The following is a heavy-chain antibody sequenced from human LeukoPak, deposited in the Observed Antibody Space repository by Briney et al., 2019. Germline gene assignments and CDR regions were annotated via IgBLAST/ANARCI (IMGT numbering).Heavy chain of an antibody. Sequence: SETLSLTCAVYGGSFSGYYWSWIRQPPGKGLEWIGEINHSGSTNYNPSLKSRVTISVDTSKNQFSLKLSSVTAADTAVYYCARWVSYGFKYYFDYWGQGTLVTVSS. CDR1: GGSFSGYY. V-gene: IGHV4-34*01. J-gene: IGHJ4*02. D-gene: IGHD5-18*01. CDR2: INHSGST. CDR3: ARWVSYGFKYYFDY.